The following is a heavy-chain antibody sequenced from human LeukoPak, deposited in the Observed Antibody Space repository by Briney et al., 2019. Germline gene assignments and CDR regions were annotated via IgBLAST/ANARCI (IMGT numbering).Heavy chain of an antibody. V-gene: IGHV3-74*01. CDR3: AKSDWFDP. Sequence: PGGSLRLSCVASGFTFSGYWKHWVRQAPGKGLEWVSRIKGDGSSTSYADSVKGRFTISRDNAKNTLYLQMNSLRAEDTAVYYCAKSDWFDPWGQGTLVTVSS. CDR2: IKGDGSST. J-gene: IGHJ5*02. CDR1: GFTFSGYW.